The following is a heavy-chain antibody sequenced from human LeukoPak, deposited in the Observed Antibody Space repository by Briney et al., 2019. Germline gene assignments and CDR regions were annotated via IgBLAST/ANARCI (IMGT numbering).Heavy chain of an antibody. CDR3: AIGSGYSSGWYSGH. CDR1: GFTFSSYG. D-gene: IGHD6-19*01. CDR2: ISYDGSNK. J-gene: IGHJ4*02. Sequence: GGSLRLSCAAAGFTFSSYGMHWVRQAPGKGLEWVAVISYDGSNKYYADSVKGRFTISRDNSKNTLYLQMNSLRAEDTAVYYCAIGSGYSSGWYSGHWGQGTLVTVSS. V-gene: IGHV3-30*03.